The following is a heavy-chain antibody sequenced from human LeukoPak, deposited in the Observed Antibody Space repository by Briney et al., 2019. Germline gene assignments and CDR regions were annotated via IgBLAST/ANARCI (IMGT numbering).Heavy chain of an antibody. J-gene: IGHJ3*02. Sequence: SSETLSLTCTVSGGSVSSYYWSWIRRPPGRGLEWIAYLSHSGSSDSNPSLTSRVTTLVDTSKNQFSLKLISVTAADTAVYYCARARYANAWYAFDIWGHGTIVTVSS. CDR3: ARARYANAWYAFDI. D-gene: IGHD2-2*01. CDR1: GGSVSSYY. V-gene: IGHV4-59*02. CDR2: LSHSGSS.